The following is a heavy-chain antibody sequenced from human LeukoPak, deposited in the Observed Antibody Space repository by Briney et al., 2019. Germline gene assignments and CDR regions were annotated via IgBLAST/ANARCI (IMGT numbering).Heavy chain of an antibody. CDR2: ITGGAAST. V-gene: IGHV3-23*01. D-gene: IGHD2-15*01. CDR1: GFTFSSYE. Sequence: PGGSLRLSCAASGFTFSSYEMNWVRQAPGKGLEWVSAITGGAASTNYADSVKGRFTISRDNSKNTLYLQMNSLRADDTAVYYCAKSGRYCSAGSCYQEASLDYWGQGTLVTVSS. CDR3: AKSGRYCSAGSCYQEASLDY. J-gene: IGHJ4*02.